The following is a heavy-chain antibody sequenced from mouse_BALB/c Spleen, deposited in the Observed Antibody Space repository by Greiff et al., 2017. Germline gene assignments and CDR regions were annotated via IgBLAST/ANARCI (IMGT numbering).Heavy chain of an antibody. J-gene: IGHJ2*01. CDR2: INPSNGRT. D-gene: IGHD2-1*01. V-gene: IGHV1S81*02. Sequence: VQLQQPGAELVKPGASVKLSCKASGYTFTSYWMHWVKQRPGQGLEWIGEINPSNGRTNYNEKFKSKATLTVDKSSSTAYMQLSSLTSEDSAVYYCARSMDRSYGNYDYFDYWGQGTTLTVSS. CDR1: GYTFTSYW. CDR3: ARSMDRSYGNYDYFDY.